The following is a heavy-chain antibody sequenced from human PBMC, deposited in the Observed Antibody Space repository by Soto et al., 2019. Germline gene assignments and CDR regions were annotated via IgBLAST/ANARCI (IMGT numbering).Heavy chain of an antibody. D-gene: IGHD3-16*02. J-gene: IGHJ4*02. CDR3: ARSGYDYIWGSYRYPYFDY. V-gene: IGHV3-13*01. Sequence: GGSLRLSCAASGFTFSSYDMHWVRQATGKGLEWVSAIGTAGDTYYPGSVKGRFTISRENAKYSLYLQMNSLRAGDTAVYYCARSGYDYIWGSYRYPYFDYWGQGTLVTVSS. CDR1: GFTFSSYD. CDR2: IGTAGDT.